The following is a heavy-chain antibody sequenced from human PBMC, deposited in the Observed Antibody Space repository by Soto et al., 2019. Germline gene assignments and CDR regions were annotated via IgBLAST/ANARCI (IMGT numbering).Heavy chain of an antibody. CDR3: ASRGDIVPFDY. V-gene: IGHV1-46*01. CDR2: INPSGGST. D-gene: IGHD5-12*01. J-gene: IGHJ4*02. CDR1: GYTFTSYY. Sequence: QVQLVQSGAEVKKPGASVKVSCKASGYTFTSYYMHWVRQAPGQGLEWMGIINPSGGSTSYAQKFQGRVTMTRDTSTRTVYMELSSLRSEDTAVYYCASRGDIVPFDYWGQGTLVTVSS.